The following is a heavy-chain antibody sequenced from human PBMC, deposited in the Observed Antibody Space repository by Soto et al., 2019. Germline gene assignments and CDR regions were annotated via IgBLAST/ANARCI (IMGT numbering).Heavy chain of an antibody. V-gene: IGHV2-5*01. Sequence: QITLKESGPTLVKPTQTLTLTCTFSGFSLSTSGVGVGWIRQPPGKALEWLALIYWNDDKRYSPSLKSRLTITKNTSKNQAVLTITSMDPVDTATYYCALAHCSGGSCYPEWSDPWGQGTLVTVSS. CDR2: IYWNDDK. CDR1: GFSLSTSGVG. CDR3: ALAHCSGGSCYPEWSDP. D-gene: IGHD2-15*01. J-gene: IGHJ5*02.